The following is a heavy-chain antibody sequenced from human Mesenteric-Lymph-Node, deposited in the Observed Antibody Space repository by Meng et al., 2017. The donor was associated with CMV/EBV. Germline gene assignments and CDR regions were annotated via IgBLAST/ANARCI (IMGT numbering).Heavy chain of an antibody. Sequence: GSLRLSCTVSGGSISSYYWSWVRLPPGKGLELIGYVYFSGSTNYNPSLKSRVTISVDTSKNQFSLKLSPVTAADTAVYYCARSGYSYGNGYYFDYWGQGALVTVSS. CDR3: ARSGYSYGNGYYFDY. D-gene: IGHD5-18*01. V-gene: IGHV4-59*01. CDR1: GGSISSYY. J-gene: IGHJ4*02. CDR2: VYFSGST.